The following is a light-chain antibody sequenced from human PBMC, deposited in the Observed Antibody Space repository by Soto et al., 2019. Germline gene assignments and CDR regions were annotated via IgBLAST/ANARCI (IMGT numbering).Light chain of an antibody. V-gene: IGKV3-11*01. CDR2: DAS. CDR3: HQRINWPRT. Sequence: DIVLTQSPATLSLSPGERATLSCRASQSVSSYLAWYQQKPGQAPRLLIYDASNRATGIPARFSGSGSGTDFTLNISSLGPEDSAVYYCHQRINWPRTFGQGTKLEIK. J-gene: IGKJ2*01. CDR1: QSVSSY.